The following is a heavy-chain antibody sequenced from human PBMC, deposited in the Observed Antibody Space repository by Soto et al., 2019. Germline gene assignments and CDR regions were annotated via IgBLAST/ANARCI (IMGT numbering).Heavy chain of an antibody. CDR3: ARDLYYSSGRYFDHDAFDI. V-gene: IGHV1-18*01. D-gene: IGHD6-19*01. J-gene: IGHJ3*02. CDR1: GYNFTSYG. Sequence: QVQLVQSGADVKKPGASVKVSCKASGYNFTSYGISWVRQAPGQGLEWMGWISPHNDRTQYARRFQDRVTMTTETPTSTGYMELGSLRSDDTAVCYCARDLYYSSGRYFDHDAFDIWGQGTVVTVSS. CDR2: ISPHNDRT.